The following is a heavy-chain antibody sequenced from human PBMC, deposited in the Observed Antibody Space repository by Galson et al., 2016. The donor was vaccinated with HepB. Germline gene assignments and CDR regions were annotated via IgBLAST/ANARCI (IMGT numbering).Heavy chain of an antibody. CDR2: ISSISSTI. D-gene: IGHD1-14*01. V-gene: IGHV3-48*01. CDR3: ARAKYNRTKRRNPFDI. Sequence: SLRLSCAASGFTFGTFTMNWVRQAPGQGLEWVSYISSISSTIYYADSVKGRFTISRDDAKNSLYLQMNSLRAEDTAMYYCARAKYNRTKRRNPFDIWGQGTMVTVSS. J-gene: IGHJ3*02. CDR1: GFTFGTFT.